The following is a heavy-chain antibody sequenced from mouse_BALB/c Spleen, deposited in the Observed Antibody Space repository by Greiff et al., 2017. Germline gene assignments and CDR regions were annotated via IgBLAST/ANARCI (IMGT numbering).Heavy chain of an antibody. CDR1: GFAFSSYD. V-gene: IGHV5-12-1*01. CDR3: DRYFDV. CDR2: ISSGGGST. J-gene: IGHJ1*01. Sequence: EVQGVESGGGLVKPGGSLKLSCAASGFAFSSYDMSWVRQTPEKRLEWVAYISSGGGSTYYPDTVKGRFTISRDNAKNTLYLQMSSLKSEDTAMYYCDRYFDVWGAGTTVTVSS.